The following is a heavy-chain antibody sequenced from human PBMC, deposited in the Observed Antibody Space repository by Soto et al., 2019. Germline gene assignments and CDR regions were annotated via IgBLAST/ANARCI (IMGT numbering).Heavy chain of an antibody. Sequence: EVQLVESGGGLVQPGGSLRLSCAASGFTFSSYWMHWVRQAPGKGLVWVSRINSDGSSTSYADSVKGRFTISRDNAKIPLYLQMNSLRAEDTAVYYCVRTSLVVAAATREDYWGQGTLVTVSS. CDR3: VRTSLVVAAATREDY. CDR2: INSDGSST. V-gene: IGHV3-74*01. J-gene: IGHJ4*02. CDR1: GFTFSSYW. D-gene: IGHD2-15*01.